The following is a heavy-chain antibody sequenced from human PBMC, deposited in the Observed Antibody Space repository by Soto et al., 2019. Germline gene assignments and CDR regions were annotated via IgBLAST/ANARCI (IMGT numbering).Heavy chain of an antibody. CDR3: AKEARAFDI. Sequence: QVQLVQSGAEVKKPGSSVKVSCKASGGNFRSYAISWVRQAPGQGLEWMGGIIPIFGTANYAQKVQGRVTITADESTSTAYMELSSLRSEDTAVYYCAKEARAFDIWCEGKMVIVSS. D-gene: IGHD5-12*01. CDR2: IIPIFGTA. V-gene: IGHV1-69*12. J-gene: IGHJ3*02. CDR1: GGNFRSYA.